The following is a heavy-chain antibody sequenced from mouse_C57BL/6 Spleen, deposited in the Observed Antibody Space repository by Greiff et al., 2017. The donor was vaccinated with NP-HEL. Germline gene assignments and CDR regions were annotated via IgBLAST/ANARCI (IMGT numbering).Heavy chain of an antibody. CDR3: ARRGYDETAWFAY. V-gene: IGHV1-7*01. J-gene: IGHJ3*01. CDR1: GYTFTSYW. D-gene: IGHD2-2*01. CDR2: INPSSGYT. Sequence: VQGVESGAELAKPGASVKLSCKASGYTFTSYWMHWVKQRPGQGLEWIGYINPSSGYTKYNQKFKDKATLTADKSSSTAYMQLSSLTYEDSAVYYCARRGYDETAWFAYWGQGTLVTVSA.